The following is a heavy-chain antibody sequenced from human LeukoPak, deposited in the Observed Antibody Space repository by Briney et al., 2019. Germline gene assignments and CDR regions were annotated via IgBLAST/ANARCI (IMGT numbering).Heavy chain of an antibody. CDR1: GYTFTSYD. CDR2: MNPNSGNT. CDR3: ARRAVAYYYYYYMDV. Sequence: GASVKVSCKASGYTFTSYDINWVRQATRQGLEWMGWMNPNSGNTGYAQKFQGRVTITRNTSISTAYMDLSSLRSEDTAVYYCARRAVAYYYYYYMDVWGKGTTVTVSS. V-gene: IGHV1-8*03. D-gene: IGHD6-19*01. J-gene: IGHJ6*03.